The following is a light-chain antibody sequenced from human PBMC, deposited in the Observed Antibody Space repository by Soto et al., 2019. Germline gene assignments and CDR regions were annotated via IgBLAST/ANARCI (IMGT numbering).Light chain of an antibody. Sequence: DIVMTQSPLSLPVTPGEPASISCRSSQSLLHRNGYNYLDWYLQKPGQSPNLLIYLGSNRASRVPAMFSGSGSGTDFTLKISRVEAEDVGVYYCKQALQTPRTFGQGTKLEIK. CDR2: LGS. J-gene: IGKJ2*01. V-gene: IGKV2-28*01. CDR1: QSLLHRNGYNY. CDR3: KQALQTPRT.